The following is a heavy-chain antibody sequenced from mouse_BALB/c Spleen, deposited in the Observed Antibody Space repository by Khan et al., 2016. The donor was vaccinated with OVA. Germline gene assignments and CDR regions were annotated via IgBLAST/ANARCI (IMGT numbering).Heavy chain of an antibody. J-gene: IGHJ2*01. D-gene: IGHD4-1*01. CDR2: IDPAYDNS. V-gene: IGHV14-3*02. Sequence: VQLKQSGAELVKPGASVKLSCTASGFNIKDTHMHWVKQRPEQGLEWIGRIDPAYDNSKYDSRFQGKATITADTSSNTAYLHLSSLTSEDTAVYYWAPAGTGDCFDYGGQGTTLTVSS. CDR3: APAGTGDCFDY. CDR1: GFNIKDTH.